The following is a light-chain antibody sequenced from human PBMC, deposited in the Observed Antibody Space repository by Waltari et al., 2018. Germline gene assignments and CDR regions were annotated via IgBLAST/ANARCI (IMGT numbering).Light chain of an antibody. Sequence: EIVMTQSPATPSVSPGERATVSCKASQSVTSNLAWYQQKPGQAPRLLIFGASTRATDIPARFSGSGSGTEFTLTISSLQSEDFAVYYCLQYNDWPPWTFGQGTKVEIK. CDR2: GAS. V-gene: IGKV3-15*01. CDR3: LQYNDWPPWT. J-gene: IGKJ1*01. CDR1: QSVTSN.